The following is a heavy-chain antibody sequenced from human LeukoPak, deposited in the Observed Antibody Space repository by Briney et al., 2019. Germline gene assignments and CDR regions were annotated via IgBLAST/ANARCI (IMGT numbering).Heavy chain of an antibody. J-gene: IGHJ4*02. CDR1: GGTFSSYA. V-gene: IGHV1-46*01. CDR3: ARDSAAADTGFDY. D-gene: IGHD6-13*01. Sequence: ASVKVSCKASGGTFSSYAISWVRQAPGQGLEWMGIINPSGGSTSYAQKFQGRVTMTRDTSTSTVYMELSSLRSEDTAVYYCARDSAAADTGFDYWGQGTLVTVSS. CDR2: INPSGGST.